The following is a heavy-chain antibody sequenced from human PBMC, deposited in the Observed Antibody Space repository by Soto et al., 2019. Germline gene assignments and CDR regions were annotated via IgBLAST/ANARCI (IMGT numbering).Heavy chain of an antibody. Sequence: PRGSLLLGCASSVFTFSIYAMSWVRQAPGKGLEWVSAISGSGGSTYYADSVKGRFTISRDNSKNTLYLQMNSLRAEDTAVYYCAKDGTTVPLIDYWGQGTMVTVSS. CDR1: VFTFSIYA. CDR3: AKDGTTVPLIDY. CDR2: ISGSGGST. V-gene: IGHV3-23*01. J-gene: IGHJ4*02. D-gene: IGHD4-17*01.